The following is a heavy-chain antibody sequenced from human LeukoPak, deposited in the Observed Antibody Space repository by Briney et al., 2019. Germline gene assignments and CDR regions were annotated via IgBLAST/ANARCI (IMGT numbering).Heavy chain of an antibody. V-gene: IGHV4-39*07. J-gene: IGHJ4*02. CDR3: AREGYSGSYYSFDY. CDR2: IYYSGST. Sequence: NPSQTLPLTCAVSGGSISSSSYYWGWIRQPPGKGLEWIGSIYYSGSTYYNPSLKSRVTISVDTSKNQFSLKLSSVTAADTAVYYCAREGYSGSYYSFDYWGQGTLVTVSS. D-gene: IGHD1-26*01. CDR1: GGSISSSSYY.